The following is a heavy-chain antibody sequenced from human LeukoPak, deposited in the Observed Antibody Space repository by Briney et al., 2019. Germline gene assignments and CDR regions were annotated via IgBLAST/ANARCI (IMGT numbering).Heavy chain of an antibody. V-gene: IGHV1-69*13. D-gene: IGHD3-3*01. J-gene: IGHJ3*02. CDR3: AKDLAIAIFGGVIRTDAFDI. CDR2: IIPIFGTA. Sequence: SSVKDSCKASGGTFSSYAISWVRQASGQGLEWMGGIIPIFGTANYAQKFQGRVTITANDSTSTAYIELSSLRSEDTAVYYCAKDLAIAIFGGVIRTDAFDIWGQGTMVTVSS. CDR1: GGTFSSYA.